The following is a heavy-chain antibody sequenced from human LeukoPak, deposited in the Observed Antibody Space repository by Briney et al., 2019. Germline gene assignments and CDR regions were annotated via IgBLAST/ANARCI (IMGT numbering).Heavy chain of an antibody. D-gene: IGHD1-7*01. CDR3: AKASLELDEEYYYYYYMDV. Sequence: GGSLRLSCAASGFTFSSYSMNWVRQAPGKGLEWVSSISSSSSYIYYADSVKGRFTISRDNSKNTLYLQMNSLRAEDTAVYYCAKASLELDEEYYYYYYMDVWGKGTTVTVSS. CDR1: GFTFSSYS. J-gene: IGHJ6*03. V-gene: IGHV3-21*04. CDR2: ISSSSSYI.